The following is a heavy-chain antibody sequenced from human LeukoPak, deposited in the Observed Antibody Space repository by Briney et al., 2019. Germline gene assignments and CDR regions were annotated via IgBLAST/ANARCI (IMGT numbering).Heavy chain of an antibody. J-gene: IGHJ4*02. CDR3: AKQVGATTPYFDY. V-gene: IGHV3-23*01. D-gene: IGHD1-26*01. CDR1: GFTFSSYG. CDR2: ISGSGGST. Sequence: GGSLRLSCAASGFTFSSYGMSWVRQAPGKGLEWASAISGSGGSTYYADSVKGRFTISRDNSKNTLYLQMNSLRAEDTAVYYCAKQVGATTPYFDYWGQGTLVTVSS.